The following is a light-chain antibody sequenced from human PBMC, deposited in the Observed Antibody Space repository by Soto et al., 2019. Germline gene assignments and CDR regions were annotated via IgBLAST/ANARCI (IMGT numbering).Light chain of an antibody. CDR1: QSISSW. J-gene: IGKJ1*01. CDR3: QQYNSYSWT. V-gene: IGKV1-5*01. Sequence: DIQMTQSPSTLSASVGDRVTITCRPSQSISSWLAWYQQKPGKAPKLMIYDASSLESGVPSRFSGSGSGTEFTLTISSRQPDDFATYCCQQYNSYSWTFGQGTKVDIK. CDR2: DAS.